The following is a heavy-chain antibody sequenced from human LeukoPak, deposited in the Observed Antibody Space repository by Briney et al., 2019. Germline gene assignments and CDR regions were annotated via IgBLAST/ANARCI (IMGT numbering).Heavy chain of an antibody. CDR3: TRHPSYYSSGTYYYFYY. V-gene: IGHV4-39*01. D-gene: IGHD3-10*01. J-gene: IGHJ4*02. CDR2: VYYNGST. CDR1: GGSITSNSYY. Sequence: PSETLSLTCTVSGGSITSNSYYWGWIRQPPGKALEWVGSVYYNGSTYYNPSLKSRVTISVDTSKNQFSLRLSSVTAADTAVYYCTRHPSYYSSGTYYYFYYWGQGTLVTVSS.